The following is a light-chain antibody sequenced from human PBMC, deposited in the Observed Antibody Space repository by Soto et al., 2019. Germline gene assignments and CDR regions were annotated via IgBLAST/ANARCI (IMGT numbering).Light chain of an antibody. CDR3: QQRSNWLT. J-gene: IGKJ4*01. Sequence: EIVLTQSPGTLSVSPGERATLSCRASQSISSNYLAWYQQKPGQAPSLLIYGASSRATGIPDRFSGSGSGTDFTLTISSLEPEDFAVYYCQQRSNWLTFGGGTKVEIK. V-gene: IGKV3D-20*02. CDR2: GAS. CDR1: QSISSNY.